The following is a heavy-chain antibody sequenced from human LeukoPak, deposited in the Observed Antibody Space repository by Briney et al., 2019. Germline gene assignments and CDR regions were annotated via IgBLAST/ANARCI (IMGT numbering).Heavy chain of an antibody. CDR2: IRSKANSYAT. V-gene: IGHV3-73*01. J-gene: IGHJ5*02. Sequence: GGSLRLSCAASGFTFSGSAMHWVRQASGKGLEWVGRIRSKANSYATAYAASVKGRFTISRDDSKSTAYLQMNSLRAEDTAVYYCARGGGYNWFDPWGQGTLVTVSS. D-gene: IGHD3-16*01. CDR3: ARGGGYNWFDP. CDR1: GFTFSGSA.